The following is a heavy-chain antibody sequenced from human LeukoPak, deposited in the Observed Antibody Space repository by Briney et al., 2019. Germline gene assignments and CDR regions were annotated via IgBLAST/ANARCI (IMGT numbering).Heavy chain of an antibody. CDR2: INANTGST. CDR3: ARDAFQGSSWSNWFDS. V-gene: IGHV1-18*01. D-gene: IGHD6-13*01. J-gene: IGHJ5*01. CDR1: GYTFNTNG. Sequence: PWASVKVSCKASGYTFNTNGLNWVRQAPGQGLEWMGWINANTGSTNYAQIFQGRVTMTTDTSTSTAYMELTSLTSDDTAIYYCARDAFQGSSWSNWFDSWGQGTLVIVSS.